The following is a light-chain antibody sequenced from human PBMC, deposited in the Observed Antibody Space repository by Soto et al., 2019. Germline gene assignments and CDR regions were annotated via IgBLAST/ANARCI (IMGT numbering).Light chain of an antibody. Sequence: EIVLTQSPGTLSLSPGERATLSCRASQSVSISYLAWYQQKPGQSPRLLIYGASTRATGIPARFSGSGSGTELTLAISSLQSDEVPAYLCQQYDSGRPHVFGSGTQVEIK. CDR1: QSVSISY. J-gene: IGKJ4*02. CDR2: GAS. CDR3: QQYDSGRPHV. V-gene: IGKV3-15*01.